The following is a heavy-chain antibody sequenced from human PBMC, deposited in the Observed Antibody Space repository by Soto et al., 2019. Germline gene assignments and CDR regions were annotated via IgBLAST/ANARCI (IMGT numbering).Heavy chain of an antibody. V-gene: IGHV1-18*04. J-gene: IGHJ5*02. CDR2: ISAYNGNT. CDR1: GYTFTSYG. D-gene: IGHD4-4*01. Sequence: ASVKVSFKASGYTFTSYGISWLRQAPGQGLEWMGWISAYNGNTNYAQKLQGRVTMTTDTSTSTAYMELRSLRSDDTAVYYCARDDYKHWFDPWGQGTLVTVSS. CDR3: ARDDYKHWFDP.